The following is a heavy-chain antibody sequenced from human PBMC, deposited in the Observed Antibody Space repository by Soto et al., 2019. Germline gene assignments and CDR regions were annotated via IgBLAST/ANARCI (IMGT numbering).Heavy chain of an antibody. CDR2: IYWDDDK. D-gene: IGHD6-13*01. CDR3: AHRPNLAAASAYDAFDI. Sequence: QITLKESGPTLVKPTQTLTLTCTFSGFSLSTSGVGVGWIRQPPGKALEWLALIYWDDDKRYRPSLKSRLTIAKDNSKNQVVLTMTNMDPVDTATYYCAHRPNLAAASAYDAFDIWGQGTMVTVSS. CDR1: GFSLSTSGVG. J-gene: IGHJ3*02. V-gene: IGHV2-5*02.